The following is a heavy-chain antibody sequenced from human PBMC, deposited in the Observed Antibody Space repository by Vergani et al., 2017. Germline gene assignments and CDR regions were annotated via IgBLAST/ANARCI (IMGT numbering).Heavy chain of an antibody. Sequence: LQLMESGGGVVQPGGSLRLSCAASGFTFTNYGMHWVRQAPGKGLEWVAFTRYDGIVEYYGDSVRGRFTISRDNSKNTLYLQMNRLRPEDTAVYYCATAGAAYCRGASCYDFFEYWGQGTLVTVAS. CDR1: GFTFTNYG. CDR3: ATAGAAYCRGASCYDFFEY. V-gene: IGHV3-30*02. J-gene: IGHJ4*02. CDR2: TRYDGIVE. D-gene: IGHD2-15*01.